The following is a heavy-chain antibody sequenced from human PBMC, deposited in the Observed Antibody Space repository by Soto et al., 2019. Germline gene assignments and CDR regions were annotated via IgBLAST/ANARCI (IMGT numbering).Heavy chain of an antibody. D-gene: IGHD2-15*01. Sequence: EVQLVESGGGVVQPGGSLRLSCEASGFTFDDYMMHWVRQAPGKGLEWISLISWDGGSIDYADSIKGRFTVSRDNSKNSLFLDMHRLKTEDTGFYYCAKEGNGGSSLDYWGQGTLVTVSS. J-gene: IGHJ4*02. CDR1: GFTFDDYM. CDR2: ISWDGGSI. CDR3: AKEGNGGSSLDY. V-gene: IGHV3-43*01.